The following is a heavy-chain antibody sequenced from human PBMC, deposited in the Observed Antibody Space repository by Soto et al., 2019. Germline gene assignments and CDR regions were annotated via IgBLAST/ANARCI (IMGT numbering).Heavy chain of an antibody. CDR2: ISGSGADS. CDR3: AKGPYPSSRYYYFDS. V-gene: IGHV3-23*01. CDR1: RFTFSSYA. D-gene: IGHD2-15*01. J-gene: IGHJ4*02. Sequence: GGSLRLSCATSRFTFSSYAMSWVRQAPGKGLEWVSTISGSGADSYHADSVKGRFTISRDNSKNTLYLQMNSLRAEDTALYYCAKGPYPSSRYYYFDSWGQGT.